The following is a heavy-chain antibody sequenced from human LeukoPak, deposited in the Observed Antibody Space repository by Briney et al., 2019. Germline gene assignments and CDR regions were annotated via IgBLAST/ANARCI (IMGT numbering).Heavy chain of an antibody. CDR3: ASRYSSSWLDSDY. V-gene: IGHV3-11*04. J-gene: IGHJ4*02. Sequence: YMNSVKGRFTISRDNAKNSLYLQMNSLRAEDTAVYYCASRYSSSWLDSDYWGQGTLVTVSS. D-gene: IGHD6-13*01.